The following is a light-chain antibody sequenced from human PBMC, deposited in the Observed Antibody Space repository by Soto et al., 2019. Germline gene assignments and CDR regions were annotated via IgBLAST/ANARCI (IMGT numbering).Light chain of an antibody. V-gene: IGKV3-11*01. CDR1: QSVSSY. CDR3: QQYNNWPPRT. Sequence: EIVLTHSPATLSLSRWERATLSCRASQSVSSYLAWYQQKPGQAPRLLIYDASNRATGIPDRFSGSGSGTDFTLTISRLESEDFAVYYCQQYNNWPPRTFGQGTKVDIK. CDR2: DAS. J-gene: IGKJ1*01.